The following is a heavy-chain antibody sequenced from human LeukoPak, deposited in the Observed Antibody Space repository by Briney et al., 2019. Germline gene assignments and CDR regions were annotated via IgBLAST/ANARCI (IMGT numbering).Heavy chain of an antibody. D-gene: IGHD3-10*01. J-gene: IGHJ6*03. CDR3: ARGPTAVRGVIRFYYYMDV. CDR1: GGSFSGAY. Sequence: SETLSLTCAVYGGSFSGAYWSWIRQAPGKGLEWIGEINHSGSTNYNPSLKSRVTMSLDTSKKQVSLKLNSVTAADTAVYYCARGPTAVRGVIRFYYYMDVWGTGTAVTVSS. V-gene: IGHV4-34*01. CDR2: INHSGST.